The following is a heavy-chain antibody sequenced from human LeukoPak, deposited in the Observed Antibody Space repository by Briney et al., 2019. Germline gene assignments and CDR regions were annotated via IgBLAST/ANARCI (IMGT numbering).Heavy chain of an antibody. CDR2: ISYDGSNK. Sequence: PGGSLRLSCAASGFTFSSYAMHWVRQAPGKGLEWVAVISYDGSNKYYADSVKGRFTISRDNSKNTLYLQMNSLRAEDTAVYYCARDGFGPNLFDYWGQGTLVTVSS. J-gene: IGHJ4*02. D-gene: IGHD3-16*01. V-gene: IGHV3-30-3*01. CDR3: ARDGFGPNLFDY. CDR1: GFTFSSYA.